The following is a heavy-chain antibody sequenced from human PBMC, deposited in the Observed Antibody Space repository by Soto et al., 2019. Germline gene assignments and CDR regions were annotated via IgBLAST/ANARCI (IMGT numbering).Heavy chain of an antibody. V-gene: IGHV3-72*01. J-gene: IGHJ6*02. CDR1: GLIFSDYH. D-gene: IGHD6-19*01. CDR3: AMLGGWSGGSSGMDV. CDR2: IRRKANSYTT. Sequence: EVQLVESGGGLVQPGGSLRLSCAASGLIFSDYHMDWVRQAPGKGLEWVGRIRRKANSYTTEYAASVKGRLTISRDDSKNSLYLQMNSLKSEDTDVYYCAMLGGWSGGSSGMDVWGQGTTVTVSS.